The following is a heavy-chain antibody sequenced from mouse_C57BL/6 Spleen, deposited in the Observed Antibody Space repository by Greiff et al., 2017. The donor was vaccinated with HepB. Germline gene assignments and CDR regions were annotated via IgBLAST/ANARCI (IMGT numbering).Heavy chain of an antibody. CDR3: AMGWGYWYFDV. J-gene: IGHJ1*03. CDR1: GYSFTGYF. V-gene: IGHV1-20*01. Sequence: VQLQQSGPELVKPGDSVKISCKASGYSFTGYFMNWVMQSHGKSLEWIGRINPYNGDTFYNQKFKGKATLTVDKSSSTAHMELRSLTSEDSAVYYCAMGWGYWYFDVWGTGTTVTVSS. D-gene: IGHD3-3*01. CDR2: INPYNGDT.